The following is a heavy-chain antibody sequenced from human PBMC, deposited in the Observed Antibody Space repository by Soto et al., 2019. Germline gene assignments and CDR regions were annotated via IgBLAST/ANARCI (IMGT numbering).Heavy chain of an antibody. CDR1: GYTLNTYW. CDR2: IYPGDSDT. D-gene: IGHD2-21*01. Sequence: GESLKISCSGSGYTLNTYWICWVRQMPWKGLEWMGFIYPGDSDTTYSPSFQGQVTISVDKSISTAYLQWSSLKVSDTAIYYCARQKLWMATINNDAFDVWGQGTKVTVSS. J-gene: IGHJ3*01. V-gene: IGHV5-51*01. CDR3: ARQKLWMATINNDAFDV.